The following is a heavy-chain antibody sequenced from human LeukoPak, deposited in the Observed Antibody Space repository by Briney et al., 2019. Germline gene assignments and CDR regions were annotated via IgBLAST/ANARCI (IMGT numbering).Heavy chain of an antibody. CDR2: IYPGDSDT. Sequence: GESLKISCKGSGYRFSSDWIGWVRQMPGKGLEWMGAIYPGDSDTRYSPSFQGQVTISADKSINTAYLQLRSLKASDTALYYCARLPYCGGDCFPNWFDPWGQGTLVTVSS. CDR3: ARLPYCGGDCFPNWFDP. V-gene: IGHV5-51*01. CDR1: GYRFSSDW. J-gene: IGHJ5*02. D-gene: IGHD2-21*02.